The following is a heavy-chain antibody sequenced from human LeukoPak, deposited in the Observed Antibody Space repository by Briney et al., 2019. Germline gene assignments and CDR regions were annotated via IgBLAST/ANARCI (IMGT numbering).Heavy chain of an antibody. Sequence: PGRSLRLSCAASGFIFSSYFMHWVRQAPGKGLEWVAVISYDGNNKYYADSVKGRFTISRDNYKNTLYLQMNSLRAEDTAVYYCAREWDLTGYYFDYWGQGTLVTVSS. J-gene: IGHJ4*02. V-gene: IGHV3-30*04. CDR2: ISYDGNNK. D-gene: IGHD3-9*01. CDR3: AREWDLTGYYFDY. CDR1: GFIFSSYF.